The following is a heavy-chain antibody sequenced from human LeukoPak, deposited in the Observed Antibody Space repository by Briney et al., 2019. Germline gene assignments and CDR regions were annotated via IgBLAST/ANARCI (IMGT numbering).Heavy chain of an antibody. J-gene: IGHJ4*02. CDR2: IGRQGDSDAT. CDR3: AGDYNFLTGLNY. CDR1: GLTFSGSG. V-gene: IGHV3-73*01. Sequence: GGSLRLSCAASGLTFSGSGIHWVRQASGKGLEWLGRIGRQGDSDATRYAASLKGKFTISRVDSRNTAYLQMNSLKTEDMAVYYCAGDYNFLTGLNYWGQGTLVTVSS. D-gene: IGHD3-9*01.